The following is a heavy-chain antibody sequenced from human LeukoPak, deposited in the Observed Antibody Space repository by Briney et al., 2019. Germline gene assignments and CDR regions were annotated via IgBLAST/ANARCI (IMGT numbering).Heavy chain of an antibody. J-gene: IGHJ4*02. CDR1: GFIFSGYW. CDR3: ARGRSSSY. Sequence: PGGSLRLSCAASGFIFSGYWMSWVRQAPGKGLEWVANIKEDGSEKNYVDSVKGRFTISRDNGKNSLYLQMNSLRVEDTAVYYCARGRSSSYWGQGTLVTVSS. CDR2: IKEDGSEK. D-gene: IGHD6-6*01. V-gene: IGHV3-7*01.